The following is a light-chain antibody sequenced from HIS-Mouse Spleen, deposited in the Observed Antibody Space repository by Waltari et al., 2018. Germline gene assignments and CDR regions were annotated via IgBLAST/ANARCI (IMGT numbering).Light chain of an antibody. CDR2: EVS. J-gene: IGLJ1*01. CDR1: TRDVGGYNY. V-gene: IGLV2-14*01. CDR3: SSYTSSSTF. Sequence: QSALTQPASVPGSPGQSITISCTGTTRDVGGYNYVSWYQQHPGKAPKLMIYEVSNRPSGVSNRFSGSKSGNTASLTISGLQAEDEADYYCSSYTSSSTFFGTGTKVTVL.